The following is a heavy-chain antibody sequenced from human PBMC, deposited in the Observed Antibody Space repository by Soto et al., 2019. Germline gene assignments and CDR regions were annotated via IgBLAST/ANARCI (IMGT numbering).Heavy chain of an antibody. V-gene: IGHV3-33*08. CDR3: ARGPAYTLDL. CDR1: GFTFSDYA. D-gene: IGHD2-21*01. J-gene: IGHJ5*02. Sequence: PGGSLRLSCAASGFTFSDYAMGWVRQAPGKGLEWVAVIWYDGTLKYYVDSVKGRFTISRDNSKNTVYLQMNSLRAEDTAVYYCARGPAYTLDLWGQGTLVTVSS. CDR2: IWYDGTLK.